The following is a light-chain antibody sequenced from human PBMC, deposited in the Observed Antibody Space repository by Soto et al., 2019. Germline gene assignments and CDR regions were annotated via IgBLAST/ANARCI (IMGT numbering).Light chain of an antibody. J-gene: IGKJ3*01. V-gene: IGKV3-15*01. CDR3: QQYNNWPFT. CDR1: QSVSSN. CDR2: GAS. Sequence: EIVMTQSPATLSVSPGERATLSCRASQSVSSNLAWYQQKPGQAPRLLIYGASTRATGIPARFSGSGSGTEVTLTISSRQSEDFAVYYCQQYNNWPFTFGPGTKVDIK.